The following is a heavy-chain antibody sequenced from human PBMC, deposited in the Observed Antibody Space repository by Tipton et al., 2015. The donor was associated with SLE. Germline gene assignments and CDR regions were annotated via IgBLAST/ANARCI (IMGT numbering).Heavy chain of an antibody. CDR3: ARGRELGRDDAFDI. CDR1: GGSISSYY. J-gene: IGHJ3*02. CDR2: INHSGST. D-gene: IGHD1-1*01. V-gene: IGHV4-34*01. Sequence: TLSLTCTVSGGSISSYYWSWIRQPPGKGLEWIGEINHSGSTNYNPSPKSRVTISVDTSKNQFSLKLSSVTAADTAVYYCARGRELGRDDAFDIWGQGTMVTVSS.